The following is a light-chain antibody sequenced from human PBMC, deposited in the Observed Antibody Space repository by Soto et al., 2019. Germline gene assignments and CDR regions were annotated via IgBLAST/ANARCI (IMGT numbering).Light chain of an antibody. V-gene: IGLV3-25*02. CDR2: KDS. CDR1: ALPKQY. Sequence: SYELTQPPSVSVSPGQTARITCSGAALPKQYAYWYQQKPGQAPVLVIYKDSERPSGIPERFSGSSSGTTVTLTISGVQAEDEADYYRQSSDSSGTYLVFGGGTKLTVL. CDR3: QSSDSSGTYLV. J-gene: IGLJ3*02.